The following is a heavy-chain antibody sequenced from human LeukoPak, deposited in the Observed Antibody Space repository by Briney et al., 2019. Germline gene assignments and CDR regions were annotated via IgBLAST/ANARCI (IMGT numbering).Heavy chain of an antibody. CDR3: AKGDHYYDSSGLFDY. CDR1: GFTFDDYA. CDR2: ISWNSGSI. V-gene: IGHV3-9*01. Sequence: PGRSLRLSCAASGFTFDDYAMHWVRQAPGKGLEWVSGISWNSGSIGYADSVKGRFTISRDNAKNSLYLQMNSLRAEDTALYYCAKGDHYYDSSGLFDYWGQGTLVTVSS. J-gene: IGHJ4*02. D-gene: IGHD3-22*01.